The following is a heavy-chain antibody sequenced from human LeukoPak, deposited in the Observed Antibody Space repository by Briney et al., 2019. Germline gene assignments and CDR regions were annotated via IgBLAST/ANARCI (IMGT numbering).Heavy chain of an antibody. CDR1: GFTFSNAW. D-gene: IGHD3-22*01. Sequence: PGGSLRLSCAASGFTFSNAWMSWVRQAPGKGLEWVGRIKSKTDGGTTDYAAPVKGRFTISRDDSKNTLYLQMNSLKTEDTAVYYCTTDLWSQDDSSGYHLYYFDYWGQGTLVTVSS. V-gene: IGHV3-15*01. CDR2: IKSKTDGGTT. J-gene: IGHJ4*02. CDR3: TTDLWSQDDSSGYHLYYFDY.